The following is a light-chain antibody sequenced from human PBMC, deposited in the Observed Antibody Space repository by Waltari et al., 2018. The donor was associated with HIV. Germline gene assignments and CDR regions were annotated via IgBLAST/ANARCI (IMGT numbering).Light chain of an antibody. Sequence: DTQMTQSPPSLSAPLGDRATITYRANQKVYKFISRYQQKSREPPKHLISDASRLATGVPSKVNGSHSVADFTHYICNLQPEDLSAFCYVQTFTTPLTFDPGTKVDIK. V-gene: IGKV1-39*01. CDR1: QKVYKF. CDR3: VQTFTTPLT. CDR2: DAS. J-gene: IGKJ3*01.